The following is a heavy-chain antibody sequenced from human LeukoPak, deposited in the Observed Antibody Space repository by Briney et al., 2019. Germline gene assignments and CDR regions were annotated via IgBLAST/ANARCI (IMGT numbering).Heavy chain of an antibody. J-gene: IGHJ5*02. V-gene: IGHV3-74*01. Sequence: GGSLRLSCAASGFTFSSYWMHWVRQAPGKGLVWVSRINSDGSSTSYADSVKGRFTISRDNAKNTLYLQMNSLGAEDTAVYYCARVEMATIPKFDPWGQGTLVTVSS. CDR1: GFTFSSYW. D-gene: IGHD5-24*01. CDR3: ARVEMATIPKFDP. CDR2: INSDGSST.